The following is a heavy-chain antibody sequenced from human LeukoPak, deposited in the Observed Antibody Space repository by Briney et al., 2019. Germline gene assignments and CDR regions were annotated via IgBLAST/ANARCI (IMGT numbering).Heavy chain of an antibody. CDR1: GGSISSGGYS. J-gene: IGHJ4*02. CDR2: IYHSGST. CDR3: ARGPPYIVVVTAIGFFDY. Sequence: SETLSLTCAVSGGSISSGGYSWSWIRQPPGKGLEWIGYIYHSGSTYYNPSLKSRVTISVDRSKNQFSLKLSSVTAADTAVYYCARGPPYIVVVTAIGFFDYWGQGTLATVSS. V-gene: IGHV4-30-2*01. D-gene: IGHD2-21*02.